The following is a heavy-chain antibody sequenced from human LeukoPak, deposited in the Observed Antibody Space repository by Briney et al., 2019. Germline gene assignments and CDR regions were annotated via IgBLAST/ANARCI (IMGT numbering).Heavy chain of an antibody. CDR3: ARGPISGPYCTNGVCYRGYYYYYMDV. CDR2: INPNSGGT. V-gene: IGHV1-2*02. J-gene: IGHJ6*03. CDR1: GYTFTGYY. D-gene: IGHD2-8*01. Sequence: GASVKVSCKASGYTFTGYYMHWVRQAPGQGLEWMGWINPNSGGTNYAQKFQGRVTMTRDTSISTAYMELSRLRSDDTAVYYCARGPISGPYCTNGVCYRGYYYYYMDVWGKGTTVTVSS.